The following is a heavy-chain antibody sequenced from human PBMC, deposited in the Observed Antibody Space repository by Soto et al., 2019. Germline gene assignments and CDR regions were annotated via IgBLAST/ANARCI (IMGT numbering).Heavy chain of an antibody. CDR2: IWYDGSNK. D-gene: IGHD6-6*01. CDR3: ARASQAALPIWFDH. Sequence: PXGSLRLSCAAAGFTLSSYGMHWVRQAPGKGLEWVAVIWYDGSNKYYADSVKGRFTISRDNSKNTLYLQMNSLRAEDTAVYYCARASQAALPIWFDHWGQGPLFTVSS. CDR1: GFTLSSYG. J-gene: IGHJ5*02. V-gene: IGHV3-33*01.